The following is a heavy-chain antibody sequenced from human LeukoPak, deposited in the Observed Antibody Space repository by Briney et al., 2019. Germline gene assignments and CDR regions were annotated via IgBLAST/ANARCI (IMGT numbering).Heavy chain of an antibody. CDR2: IYYSGST. CDR1: GGSISSYY. D-gene: IGHD6-13*01. J-gene: IGHJ6*03. V-gene: IGHV4-59*01. CDR3: ARVGSSNWYNYYYYYYMDV. Sequence: PSETLSLTCTVSGGSISSYYWSWIRQPPGKGLEWIGYIYYSGSTNYNPSLKSRVTISVDTSKNQFSLKLSSVTAADTAVYYCARVGSSNWYNYYYYYYMDVWGKGTTVTVSS.